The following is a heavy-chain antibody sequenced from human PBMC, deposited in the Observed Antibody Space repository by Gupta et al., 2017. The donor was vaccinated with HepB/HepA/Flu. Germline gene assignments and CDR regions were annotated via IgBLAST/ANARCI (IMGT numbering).Heavy chain of an antibody. CDR2: ISWNSGSI. V-gene: IGHV3-9*01. CDR3: AKDMYIGGLRLGELSLLD. D-gene: IGHD3-16*02. J-gene: IGHJ4*02. CDR1: GFTFDDYA. Sequence: EVQLVESGGGLVQPGRSLRLSCAASGFTFDDYAMHWVRQAPGKGLEWVSGISWNSGSIGYADSVKGRFTISRDNAKNSLYLQMNSLRAEDTALYYCAKDMYIGGLRLGELSLLDWGQGTLVTVSS.